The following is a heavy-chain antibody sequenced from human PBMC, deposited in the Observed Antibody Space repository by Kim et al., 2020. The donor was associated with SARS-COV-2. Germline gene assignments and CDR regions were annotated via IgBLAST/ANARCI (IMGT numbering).Heavy chain of an antibody. D-gene: IGHD3-10*01. CDR3: ARDDGTKSGAIDS. J-gene: IGHJ4*02. CDR1: GFSFNSAG. V-gene: IGHV3-33*01. CDR2: IWYDESYK. Sequence: GGSLRLSCAATGFSFNSAGMHWVRQSPGRGLEWVALIWYDESYKYYADSVKGRFTISRDNSKNTLHLQTGSLRAEDTAIYYCARDDGTKSGAIDSWGQGTLVSVSS.